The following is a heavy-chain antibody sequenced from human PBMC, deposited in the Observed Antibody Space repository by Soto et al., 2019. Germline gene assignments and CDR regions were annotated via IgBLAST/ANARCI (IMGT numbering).Heavy chain of an antibody. CDR2: INPNSGGT. V-gene: IGHV1-2*04. D-gene: IGHD3-10*01. Sequence: ASVKVSCKASGYTFTGYYMHWVRQAPGQGLEWMGWINPNSGGTNYAQKFQGWVTMTRDTSISTAYMELSRLRSDDTAVYCCARELNYYGSGSYYIKNWFGPWGQGTLVTVSS. CDR1: GYTFTGYY. CDR3: ARELNYYGSGSYYIKNWFGP. J-gene: IGHJ5*02.